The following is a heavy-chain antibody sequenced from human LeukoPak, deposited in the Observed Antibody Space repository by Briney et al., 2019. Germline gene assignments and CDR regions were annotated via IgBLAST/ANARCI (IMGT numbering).Heavy chain of an antibody. Sequence: ASVKVSCNASGYTFPDYYMHWVRQAPGQGLEWMGWINPNIGGTNYAQKFQGRVTMTRDTSISTAYMELSRLRSDDTAVYYCARAGIWDYSDSSGYHNAAFDIWGQGTMVTVSS. J-gene: IGHJ3*02. V-gene: IGHV1-2*02. CDR3: ARAGIWDYSDSSGYHNAAFDI. CDR2: INPNIGGT. CDR1: GYTFPDYY. D-gene: IGHD3-22*01.